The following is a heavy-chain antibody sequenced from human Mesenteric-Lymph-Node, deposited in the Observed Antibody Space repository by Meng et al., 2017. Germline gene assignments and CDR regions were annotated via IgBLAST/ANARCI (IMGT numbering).Heavy chain of an antibody. CDR1: GFTFDDYA. Sequence: GGSLRLSCAASGFTFDDYAMHWVRQAPGKGLEWVSGISWNSGSIGYADSVKGRFTISRDNAKNSLYLQMNSLRAEDMALYYCARAYSSGWSITGGWYFDYWGQGTLVTVSS. CDR3: ARAYSSGWSITGGWYFDY. V-gene: IGHV3-9*03. D-gene: IGHD6-19*01. CDR2: ISWNSGSI. J-gene: IGHJ4*02.